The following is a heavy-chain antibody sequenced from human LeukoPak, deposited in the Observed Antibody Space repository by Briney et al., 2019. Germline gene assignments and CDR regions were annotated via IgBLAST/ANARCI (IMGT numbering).Heavy chain of an antibody. CDR2: IYHSGSGST. D-gene: IGHD3-3*01. CDR3: ARINDFWSGPTLDV. J-gene: IGHJ6*02. CDR1: VGSVRSVDHS. V-gene: IGHV4-30-2*01. Sequence: LPCRVCVGSVRSVDHSGRWIRKQPGKGLEWIGYIYHSGSGSTYYNPSLKSRVTISIDKSKNQFSLKLNSVTAADTAVYYCARINDFWSGPTLDVWGQGTTVTVSS.